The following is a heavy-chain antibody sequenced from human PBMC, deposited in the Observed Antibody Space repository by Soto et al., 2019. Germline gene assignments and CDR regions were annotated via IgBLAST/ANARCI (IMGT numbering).Heavy chain of an antibody. CDR1: GFPFSDYY. V-gene: IGHV3-11*06. J-gene: IGHJ4*02. CDR2: IIPKSTYR. CDR3: ARGGGGGLFEH. Sequence: PGGSLRLSCATSGFPFSDYYMSWIRQAPGKGLEWLSHIIPKSTYRNYADSVKGRFTISRDNTKSSLFLQMNSLGVEDTAVYYCARGGGGGLFEHWGQGVLVTVSS. D-gene: IGHD2-15*01.